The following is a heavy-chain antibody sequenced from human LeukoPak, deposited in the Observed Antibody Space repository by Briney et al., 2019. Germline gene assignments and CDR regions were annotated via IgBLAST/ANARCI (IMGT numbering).Heavy chain of an antibody. CDR2: ISYDGSNK. CDR1: GFTFSSYG. CDR3: ARSPGATPA. D-gene: IGHD1-26*01. V-gene: IGHV3-30*03. J-gene: IGHJ5*02. Sequence: GGSLRLSCAASGFTFSSYGMHWVRQAPGKGLEWVAVISYDGSNKYYADSVKGRFTISRDNAKNSLYLQMNSLRAEDTAVYYCARSPGATPAWGQGTLVTVSS.